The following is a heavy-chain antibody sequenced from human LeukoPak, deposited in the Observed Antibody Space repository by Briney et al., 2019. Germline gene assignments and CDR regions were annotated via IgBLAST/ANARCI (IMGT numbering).Heavy chain of an antibody. V-gene: IGHV3-15*01. CDR2: IKSKTDGGTT. D-gene: IGHD2-2*02. Sequence: PGGSLRLSCAASGFTFSNAWMSWVRQAPGKGLEWVGRIKSKTDGGTTDYAAPVKGRFTISRDDSKNTLYLQMNSLKTEDTAVYYCTGAYCSSTGCYTESFNYFDYWGQGTLVTVSS. CDR3: TGAYCSSTGCYTESFNYFDY. J-gene: IGHJ4*02. CDR1: GFTFSNAW.